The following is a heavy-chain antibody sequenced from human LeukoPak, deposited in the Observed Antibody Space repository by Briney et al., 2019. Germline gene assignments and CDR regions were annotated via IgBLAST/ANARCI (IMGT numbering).Heavy chain of an antibody. V-gene: IGHV4-34*01. J-gene: IGHJ6*02. CDR1: GGSFSGYY. CDR3: ARSYYYYGMDV. Sequence: SETLSLTCAVYGGSFSGYYWSWIRQPPGKGVEWIGEINHSGSTNYNPSLKSRVTISVDTSKNHFSLKLSSVTAADTAVYYCARSYYYYGMDVWGQGTTVTVSS. CDR2: INHSGST.